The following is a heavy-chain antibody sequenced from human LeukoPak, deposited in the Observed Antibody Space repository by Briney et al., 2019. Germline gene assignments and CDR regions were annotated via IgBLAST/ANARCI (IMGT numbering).Heavy chain of an antibody. J-gene: IGHJ4*02. Sequence: PGGSLRLSCAASGFTFSGSAMHWVREAPGKGLEWVGRIRRKANSYATAYAASVKGRFTSSRDDSKNTAYLQMNSLKTEDTAVYYCTRSAELLWFGEYLSNWGQGTLVTVSS. CDR3: TRSAELLWFGEYLSN. CDR2: IRRKANSYAT. CDR1: GFTFSGSA. D-gene: IGHD3-10*01. V-gene: IGHV3-73*01.